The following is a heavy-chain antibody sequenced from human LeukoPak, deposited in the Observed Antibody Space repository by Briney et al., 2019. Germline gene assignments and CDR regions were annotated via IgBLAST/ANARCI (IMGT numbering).Heavy chain of an antibody. J-gene: IGHJ6*02. CDR3: ASYMTTVSAGYYYGMDV. CDR1: GGSISSYY. V-gene: IGHV4-4*07. CDR2: IYTSGST. D-gene: IGHD4-11*01. Sequence: SETLSLTCTVSGGSISSYYWSWIRQPAGKGLEWIGRIYTSGSTNYNPSLKSRVTISVDTSKNQFSLKLSSVTAADTAVYYCASYMTTVSAGYYYGMDVWGQGTTVTVSS.